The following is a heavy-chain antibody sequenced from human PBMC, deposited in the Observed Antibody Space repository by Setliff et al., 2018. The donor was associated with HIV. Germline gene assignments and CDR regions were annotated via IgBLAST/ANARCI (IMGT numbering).Heavy chain of an antibody. CDR1: GGSISAYY. CDR2: IYYSGST. CDR3: AGAIAVALIDY. D-gene: IGHD6-19*01. V-gene: IGHV4-59*01. J-gene: IGHJ4*02. Sequence: PSETLSLTCTVSGGSISAYYWSWIRQPPGKGLEWIGYIYYSGSTYYNPSLESRITISVDTSKNQFSLKLSSVTAADTAVYYCAGAIAVALIDYWGQGTLVTVSS.